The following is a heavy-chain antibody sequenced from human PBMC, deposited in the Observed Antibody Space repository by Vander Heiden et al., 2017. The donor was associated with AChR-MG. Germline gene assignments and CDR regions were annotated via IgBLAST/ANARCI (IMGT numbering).Heavy chain of an antibody. Sequence: QLQLQESGPGLVKPSETLSLTCTVSGDSISSSSCYWAWIRQPPGKGLEWIGSIYYSGISYYNPSLKSRVTISVDTSKNQFSLKLSSVTAADMAVYYCARQYSHQYYYDSSGNLVGAHDIWGQGTMVTVSS. V-gene: IGHV4-39*01. CDR2: IYYSGIS. D-gene: IGHD3-22*01. J-gene: IGHJ3*02. CDR3: ARQYSHQYYYDSSGNLVGAHDI. CDR1: GDSISSSSCY.